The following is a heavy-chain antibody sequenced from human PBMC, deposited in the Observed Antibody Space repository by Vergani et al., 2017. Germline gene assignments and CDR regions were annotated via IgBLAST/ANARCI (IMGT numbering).Heavy chain of an antibody. Sequence: QVQLVESGGGVVQTGRSLRLSCAASGFTFSSYALHWVRQAPGKGLEWVAVISYDGSNKYYADSVKGRFTISRDNSKNTLYLQMNSLRAEDTAVYYCARGGLNYDGSGEGAFDIWGQGTMVTVSS. CDR2: ISYDGSNK. V-gene: IGHV3-30-3*01. CDR1: GFTFSSYA. CDR3: ARGGLNYDGSGEGAFDI. J-gene: IGHJ3*02. D-gene: IGHD3-10*01.